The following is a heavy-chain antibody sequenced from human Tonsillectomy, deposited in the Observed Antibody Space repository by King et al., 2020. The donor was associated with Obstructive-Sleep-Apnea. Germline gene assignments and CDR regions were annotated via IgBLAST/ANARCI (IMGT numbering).Heavy chain of an antibody. CDR2: ISWNSGTI. Sequence: QLVQSGGGLVQPGRSLRLSCAASGFTFDDYAMHWVRQAPGKGLEWVSGISWNSGTIGYADSVKGRVTISRDNAKNSLYLQMNSLRAEDTALYYCAKEREPLEGSGSYGLDPWGQGTLGTVSS. CDR1: GFTFDDYA. CDR3: AKEREPLEGSGSYGLDP. V-gene: IGHV3-9*01. J-gene: IGHJ5*02. D-gene: IGHD3-10*01.